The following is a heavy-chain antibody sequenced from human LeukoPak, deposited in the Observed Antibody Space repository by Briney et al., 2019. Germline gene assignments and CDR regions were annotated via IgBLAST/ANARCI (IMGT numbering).Heavy chain of an antibody. CDR1: GFTFSNSA. V-gene: IGHV3-7*03. CDR2: IKRDGSEK. Sequence: GGSLRLSCAASGFTFSNSAMNWVRQAPGKGLEWVANIKRDGSEKYYVDSVKGRFTISRDNAKNSLDLQMNSLRVEDTAVYYCARLGPASSGWPESFDYWGQGTLVTVSS. CDR3: ARLGPASSGWPESFDY. D-gene: IGHD6-19*01. J-gene: IGHJ4*02.